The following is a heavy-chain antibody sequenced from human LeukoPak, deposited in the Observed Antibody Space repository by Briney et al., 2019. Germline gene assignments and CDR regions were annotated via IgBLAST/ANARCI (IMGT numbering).Heavy chain of an antibody. J-gene: IGHJ3*02. D-gene: IGHD2-2*02. Sequence: GGSLRFSCAASGFSFSTYGMHWVRQAPGKGLEWVALIWNAGTNTYYADSVKGRFTISRDNAKNSLYLQMNSLRAEDTAVYYCARAYCSSTSCYIAFDIWGQGTMVTVSS. V-gene: IGHV3-33*01. CDR2: IWNAGTNT. CDR3: ARAYCSSTSCYIAFDI. CDR1: GFSFSTYG.